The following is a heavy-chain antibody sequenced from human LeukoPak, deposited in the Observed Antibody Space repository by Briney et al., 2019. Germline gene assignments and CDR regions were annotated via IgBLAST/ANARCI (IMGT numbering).Heavy chain of an antibody. J-gene: IGHJ4*02. CDR3: AKVNKRWLRSFDY. CDR2: ISGSGGST. CDR1: GFTFSSYG. V-gene: IGHV3-23*01. D-gene: IGHD5-24*01. Sequence: GGSLRLSCAASGFTFSSYGMSWVRQAPGKGLEWVSAISGSGGSTYYADFVKGRFTISRDNSKNTLYLQMNSRRAEDTAVYYCAKVNKRWLRSFDYWGQGTLVTVSS.